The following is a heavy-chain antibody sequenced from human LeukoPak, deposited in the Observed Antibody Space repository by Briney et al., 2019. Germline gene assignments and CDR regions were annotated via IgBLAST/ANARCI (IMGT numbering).Heavy chain of an antibody. CDR1: GFTFSDAW. CDR2: IKSKTDGGTA. V-gene: IGHV3-15*01. D-gene: IGHD5-24*01. J-gene: IGHJ6*02. CDR3: TTYGRDDYNEYYYSGLDV. Sequence: GGSLRLSCAASGFTFSDAWMSWVRHAPGKGLEWLGRIKSKTDGGTADYAAPVKGRFTISRDDSKNTLYLQVNSLKTEDTALYYCTTYGRDDYNEYYYSGLDVWGQGTTVTVSS.